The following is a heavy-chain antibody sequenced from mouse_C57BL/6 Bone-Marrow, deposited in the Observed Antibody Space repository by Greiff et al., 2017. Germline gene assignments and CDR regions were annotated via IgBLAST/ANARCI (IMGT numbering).Heavy chain of an antibody. CDR1: GYTFTSYW. V-gene: IGHV1-59*01. CDR2: IDPSDSYT. D-gene: IGHD3-2*02. J-gene: IGHJ3*01. Sequence: QVQLQQPGAELVRPGTSVKLSCKASGYTFTSYWMHWVKQRPGQGLEWIGVIDPSDSYTNYNQKFKGKATLTVDTSSSTAYMQLSSLTSEDSAVYYCARETAQATFAYWGQGTLVTVS. CDR3: ARETAQATFAY.